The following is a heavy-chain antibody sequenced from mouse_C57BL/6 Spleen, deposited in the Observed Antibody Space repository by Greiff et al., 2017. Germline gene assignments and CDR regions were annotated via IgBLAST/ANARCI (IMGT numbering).Heavy chain of an antibody. Sequence: DVQLVESGPGLVKPSQSLSLTCSVTGYSITSGYYWNWIRQLPGNKLEWMGYISYDGSNKSNPSLKNRISITRDTSKNQFFLKLNSMTTEDTATXFCARLTGTFYFDFWGQGTTLTVSS. D-gene: IGHD4-1*01. J-gene: IGHJ2*01. CDR1: GYSITSGYY. CDR3: ARLTGTFYFDF. CDR2: ISYDGSN. V-gene: IGHV3-6*01.